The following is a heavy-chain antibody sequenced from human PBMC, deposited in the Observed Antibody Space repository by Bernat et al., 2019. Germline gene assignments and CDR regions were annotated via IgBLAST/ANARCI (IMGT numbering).Heavy chain of an antibody. CDR1: GFTFSSYG. CDR2: ISYDESNK. CDR3: AKAGANWLQDFDY. D-gene: IGHD5-24*01. J-gene: IGHJ4*02. V-gene: IGHV3-30*18. Sequence: QVQLVESGGGVVQPGRSLRLSCAAAGFTFSSYGMHWVRQAPGKGLEWVAVISYDESNKYYAASVKRRFTIARDNSKNSLYLQMNSLRTEDTAVYYCAKAGANWLQDFDYWGQGTLVTVSS.